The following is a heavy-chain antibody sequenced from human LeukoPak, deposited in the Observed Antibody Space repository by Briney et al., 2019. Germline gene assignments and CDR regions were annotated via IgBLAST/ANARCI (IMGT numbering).Heavy chain of an antibody. CDR3: ARDFIVVVPAAIGYYFDY. Sequence: GRSLRLSCAASGFTFSSYGMHWVRQAPGKGLEWVAVISYDGSNKYYADSVKGRFTISRDNSKNTLYLQMNSLRAEDTAVYYCARDFIVVVPAAIGYYFDYWGQGTLVTVSS. J-gene: IGHJ4*02. V-gene: IGHV3-30*03. CDR1: GFTFSSYG. CDR2: ISYDGSNK. D-gene: IGHD2-2*01.